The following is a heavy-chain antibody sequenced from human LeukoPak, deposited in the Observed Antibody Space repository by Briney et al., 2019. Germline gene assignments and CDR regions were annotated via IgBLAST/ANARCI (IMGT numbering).Heavy chain of an antibody. CDR2: IYSGGST. J-gene: IGHJ5*02. CDR3: ARRHGGSFWFDP. Sequence: GGSLRLSCAASGFTVSSNYMSWVRQAPGKGLEWVSVIYSGGSTYYADSVKGRFTISRDNSKNTLYLQMNSLRAEDTAVYYCARRHGGSFWFDPWGQGTLVTVSS. V-gene: IGHV3-53*05. D-gene: IGHD3-16*01. CDR1: GFTVSSNY.